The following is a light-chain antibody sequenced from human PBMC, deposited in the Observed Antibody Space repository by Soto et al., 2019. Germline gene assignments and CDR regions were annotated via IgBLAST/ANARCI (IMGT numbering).Light chain of an antibody. J-gene: IGLJ1*01. CDR1: SSDVGEYNL. CDR2: EVT. CDR3: CSYAGDSALV. V-gene: IGLV2-23*02. Sequence: QSVLTQPASVSGSPGQLITISCAGTSSDVGEYNLVSWYQQHPGEAPKVLIYEVTKRPSGLSSRFAGSKSGNTASLTISGLQAEDEADYYCCSYAGDSALVFGTGTKVTVL.